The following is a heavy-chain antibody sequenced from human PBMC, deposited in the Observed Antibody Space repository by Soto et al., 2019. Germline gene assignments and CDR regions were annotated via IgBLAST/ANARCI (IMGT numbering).Heavy chain of an antibody. V-gene: IGHV1-18*01. CDR3: ARSTVAVNYFDY. Sequence: ASVKVSCKASGYTFTNYGISWVRQAPGQGLEWMGGISAFNGTTKYAQKLQGRVTITADESTSTAYMELSSLRSEDTAVYYCARSTVAVNYFDYWGQGTLVTV. D-gene: IGHD6-19*01. CDR2: ISAFNGTT. J-gene: IGHJ4*02. CDR1: GYTFTNYG.